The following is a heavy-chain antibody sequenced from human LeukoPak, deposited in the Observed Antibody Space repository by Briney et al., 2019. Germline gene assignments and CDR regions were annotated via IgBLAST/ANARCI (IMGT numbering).Heavy chain of an antibody. J-gene: IGHJ4*02. D-gene: IGHD6-6*01. CDR2: IYYSGST. Sequence: SETLSLTCTVSGGSISSGGYYWSWIRQHPGKGLEWIGYIYYSGSTYYNPSLKSRVTISVDTSKNQFSLKLSSVTAADTAVYYCARAGIAARRTLDYWGQGTLVTVSS. V-gene: IGHV4-31*03. CDR3: ARAGIAARRTLDY. CDR1: GGSISSGGYY.